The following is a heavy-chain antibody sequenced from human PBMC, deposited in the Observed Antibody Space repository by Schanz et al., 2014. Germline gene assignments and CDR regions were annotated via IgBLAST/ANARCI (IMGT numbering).Heavy chain of an antibody. V-gene: IGHV3-7*02. CDR3: VSQTGSPNY. Sequence: EVQLVESGGGLIQPGGSLRLSCAASGFGFSSYSMNWVRQAPGKGPEWVANIKHDGSVKDYVDSVEGRFTISRDNAKKSLCLQMNSLRVEYTAVYCCVSQTGSPNYWGQGTLVTVSS. J-gene: IGHJ4*02. CDR1: GFGFSSYS. CDR2: IKHDGSVK. D-gene: IGHD6-13*01.